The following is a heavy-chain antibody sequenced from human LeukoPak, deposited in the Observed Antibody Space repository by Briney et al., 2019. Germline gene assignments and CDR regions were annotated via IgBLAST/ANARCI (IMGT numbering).Heavy chain of an antibody. CDR2: IHYSGST. J-gene: IGHJ4*02. CDR1: GGSITNDNYY. CDR3: ASMVRGVIITARMYYFDF. V-gene: IGHV4-39*01. D-gene: IGHD3-10*01. Sequence: SETLSLTRTVSGGSITNDNYYWAWIRQPPGKGLEWLGSIHYSGSTYYHPSLKSRVHMSVDTSDNQFSLKLYSVTAADTAVYYCASMVRGVIITARMYYFDFWGQGTLVTVSS.